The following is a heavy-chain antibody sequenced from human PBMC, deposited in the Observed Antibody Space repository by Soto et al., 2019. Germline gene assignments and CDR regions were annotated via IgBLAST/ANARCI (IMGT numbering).Heavy chain of an antibody. CDR3: ARVDDVDTARVTDY. V-gene: IGHV3-7*05. D-gene: IGHD5-18*01. CDR2: IKQDGSEK. CDR1: GFTFSSYW. Sequence: EVQLVESGGGLVQPGGSLRLSCAASGFTFSSYWMSWVRQAPGKGLEWVANIKQDGSEKYYVDSVKGRFTISRDNAKNSLYLKKNSLRAEDTAVYYWARVDDVDTARVTDYWGQGTLVTVPS. J-gene: IGHJ4*02.